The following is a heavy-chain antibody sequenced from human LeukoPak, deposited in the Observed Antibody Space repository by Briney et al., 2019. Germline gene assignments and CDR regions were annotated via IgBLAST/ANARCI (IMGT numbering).Heavy chain of an antibody. CDR1: GGSISRIIYY. CDR2: IYYSGST. Sequence: PSETLSLTCTVSGGSISRIIYYWGWIRQPPGKGLEWIGYIYYSGSTNYNPSLKSRVTISVDTSKNQFSLKLSSVTAADTAVYYCARDLTGAANWFDPWGQGTLVTVSS. V-gene: IGHV4-61*01. D-gene: IGHD3-9*01. J-gene: IGHJ5*02. CDR3: ARDLTGAANWFDP.